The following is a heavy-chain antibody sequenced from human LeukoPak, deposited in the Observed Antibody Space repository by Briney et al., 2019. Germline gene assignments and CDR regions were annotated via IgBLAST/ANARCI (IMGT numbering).Heavy chain of an antibody. J-gene: IGHJ6*03. CDR2: IKSKTDGGTT. V-gene: IGHV3-15*01. CDR3: TTDREKSGGSWIQYYYYYVDV. CDR1: GFTFSNAW. D-gene: IGHD2-15*01. Sequence: PGGSLRLSCAASGFTFSNAWMSWVRQAPGKGLEWVGRIKSKTDGGTTDYAAPVKGRFTISRDDSKNTLYLQMNSLKTEDTAVYYCTTDREKSGGSWIQYYYYYVDVWGKGTTVTVSS.